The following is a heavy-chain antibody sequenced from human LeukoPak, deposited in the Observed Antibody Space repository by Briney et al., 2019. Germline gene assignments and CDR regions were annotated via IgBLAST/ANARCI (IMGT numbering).Heavy chain of an antibody. CDR3: TRVRGSGNYYNGYYYYYYYMDV. Sequence: GGSLRLSCAASGFTFSSYWMSWVRQAPGKGLEWVANIKQDGSEKYYVDSVKGRFTISRDNAKNSLYLQMNSLRAEDTAVYYWTRVRGSGNYYNGYYYYYYYMDVWGKGTTVTISS. V-gene: IGHV3-7*01. J-gene: IGHJ6*03. CDR1: GFTFSSYW. D-gene: IGHD3-10*01. CDR2: IKQDGSEK.